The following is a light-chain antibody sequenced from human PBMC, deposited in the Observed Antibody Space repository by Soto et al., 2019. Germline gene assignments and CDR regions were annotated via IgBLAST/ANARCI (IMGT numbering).Light chain of an antibody. V-gene: IGKV3-11*01. Sequence: IGSTQSPATLSLSRGERVTLSCRASQSVSSYLVWYQQKPGQAPRLLIYDASNRATGIPARFSGYGSGTDFTLTITSLEPEDFAVYYCQQRSNWPPTFGQGTRLEIK. CDR2: DAS. J-gene: IGKJ5*01. CDR1: QSVSSY. CDR3: QQRSNWPPT.